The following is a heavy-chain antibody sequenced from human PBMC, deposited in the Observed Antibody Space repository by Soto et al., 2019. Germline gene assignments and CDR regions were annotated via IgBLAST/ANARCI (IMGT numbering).Heavy chain of an antibody. CDR1: GGSISSGDYY. Sequence: QVQLQESGPGLVKPSQTLSLTCTVSGGSISSGDYYWSWIRQPPGKGLEWIGYIYYSGSTYYNPSLKSRVTISVHTCTHQCSLKLSSVTAADTAVYYCARGGYYERDKYYYYGMDVWGQGTTVTVSS. V-gene: IGHV4-30-4*01. CDR2: IYYSGST. CDR3: ARGGYYERDKYYYYGMDV. J-gene: IGHJ6*02. D-gene: IGHD3-3*01.